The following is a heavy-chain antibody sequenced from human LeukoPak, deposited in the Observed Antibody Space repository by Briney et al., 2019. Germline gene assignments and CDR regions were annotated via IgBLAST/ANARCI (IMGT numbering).Heavy chain of an antibody. Sequence: ASVKVSCKASGGTFSSYTISWVRQAPGQGLEWMGRIIPILGIANYAQKFQGRVTITADKSTSTAYMELSSLRSEDTAVYYCAREERLRTSAFDIWGQGTMVTVSS. CDR1: GGTFSSYT. J-gene: IGHJ3*02. CDR2: IIPILGIA. D-gene: IGHD6-25*01. V-gene: IGHV1-69*04. CDR3: AREERLRTSAFDI.